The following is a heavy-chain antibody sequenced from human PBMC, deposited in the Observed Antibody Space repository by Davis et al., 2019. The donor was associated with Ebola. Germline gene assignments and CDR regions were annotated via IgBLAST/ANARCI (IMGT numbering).Heavy chain of an antibody. V-gene: IGHV1-3*01. CDR1: GYTFTSYA. CDR2: INAGNGNT. D-gene: IGHD1-26*01. J-gene: IGHJ6*02. CDR3: AREGGSYSPDYYYGMDV. Sequence: ASVKVSCKASGYTFTSYAMHWVRQAPGQRLEWMGWINAGNGNTKYSQKFQGRVTITRDTSASTAYMELSSLRSEDTAVYYCAREGGSYSPDYYYGMDVWGQGTTVTVSS.